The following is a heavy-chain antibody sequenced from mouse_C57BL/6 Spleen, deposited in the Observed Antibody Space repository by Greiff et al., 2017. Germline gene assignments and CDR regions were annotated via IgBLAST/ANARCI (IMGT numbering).Heavy chain of an antibody. D-gene: IGHD1-1*01. V-gene: IGHV3-6*01. J-gene: IGHJ3*01. CDR1: GYSITSGYY. CDR3: ARNYVFAY. Sequence: EVQVVESGPGLVKPSQSLSLTCSVTGYSITSGYYWNWIRQFPGNKLEWMGYISYDGSNNYNPSLKNRISITRDTSKNQFFLKLNSVTTEDTATYYCARNYVFAYWGQGTLVTVSA. CDR2: ISYDGSN.